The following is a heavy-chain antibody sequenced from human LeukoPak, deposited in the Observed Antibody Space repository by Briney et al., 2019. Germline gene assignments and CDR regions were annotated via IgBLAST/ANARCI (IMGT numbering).Heavy chain of an antibody. J-gene: IGHJ5*02. V-gene: IGHV3-30*02. Sequence: GGSLRLSCVASGFTRGMHWARQAPGNGLEWVGFIRFDGTDSDYADSVKGRFTISRDNSKNTLFLQLSSLKPEDTAMYYCAMERLSGFSFVHWGQGTLVAVSS. CDR2: IRFDGTDS. CDR1: GFTRG. D-gene: IGHD3-3*01. CDR3: AMERLSGFSFVH.